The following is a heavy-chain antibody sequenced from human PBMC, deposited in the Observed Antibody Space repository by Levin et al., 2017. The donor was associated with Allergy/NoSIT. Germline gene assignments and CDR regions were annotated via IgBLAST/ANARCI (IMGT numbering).Heavy chain of an antibody. Sequence: GGSLRLSCEASGFTFSNYAMTWVRQAPGKGLEWVSGISSGGGYTYYADSVKGRFTVSRDNSKNTLYLQMNSLGAEDTAGYYCAKGVGDSGDTAIRQVDYWGQGTLVTVSS. V-gene: IGHV3-23*01. CDR2: ISSGGGYT. D-gene: IGHD5-18*01. CDR3: AKGVGDSGDTAIRQVDY. CDR1: GFTFSNYA. J-gene: IGHJ4*02.